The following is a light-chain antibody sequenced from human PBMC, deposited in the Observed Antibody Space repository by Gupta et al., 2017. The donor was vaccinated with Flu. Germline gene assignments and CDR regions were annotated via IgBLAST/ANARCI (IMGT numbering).Light chain of an antibody. CDR1: QSVNTY. V-gene: IGKV3-11*01. J-gene: IGKJ2*01. Sequence: EIELTQSPATLSLPPGERATLSCRASQSVNTYLAWYQKKPGQAPRLLIYDASNRATGIPARFSGSGSGTDFTLTISSLEPEDFAVYYCQKRSNWPPYTFGQGTRLEIK. CDR2: DAS. CDR3: QKRSNWPPYT.